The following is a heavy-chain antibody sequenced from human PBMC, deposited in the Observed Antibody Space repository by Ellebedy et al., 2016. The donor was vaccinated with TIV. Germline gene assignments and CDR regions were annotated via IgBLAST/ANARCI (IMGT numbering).Heavy chain of an antibody. Sequence: GESLKISCKGSGYSFSNFWLTWVRQMPGKGLEWMGKIDPSDSYTNYNPSFQGHVTISVDKSISTAYLQWSSLKASDTAMYYCARKPPGIGAAGHDFWGQGTLVTVSS. CDR1: GYSFSNFW. CDR2: IDPSDSYT. D-gene: IGHD6-13*01. CDR3: ARKPPGIGAAGHDF. V-gene: IGHV5-10-1*01. J-gene: IGHJ4*02.